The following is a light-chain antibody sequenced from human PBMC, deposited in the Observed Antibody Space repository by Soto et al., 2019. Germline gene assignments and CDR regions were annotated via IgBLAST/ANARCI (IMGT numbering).Light chain of an antibody. CDR1: QSVAGY. J-gene: IGKJ2*01. CDR3: QHRSNWRMYT. V-gene: IGKV3-11*01. Sequence: ELVLTQSPATLSLSPGERATLSYRASQSVAGYLAWYQQKPGQGPRLLIYDTSNRATGAPPRFSGSGSGTDFTLTISSLEPEDFAIYYCQHRSNWRMYTFGQGTKLEIK. CDR2: DTS.